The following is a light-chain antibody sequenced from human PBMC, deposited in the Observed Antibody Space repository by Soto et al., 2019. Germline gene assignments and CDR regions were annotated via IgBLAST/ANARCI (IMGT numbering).Light chain of an antibody. Sequence: DIQMTQSPSSLSPSVGDRVTITCRASRSISDWLAWYQQKPGKAPELLIFDASNLESGVSSRFSGSGSGTEFTLTISRLQPDDVATYYCLQYSSHSWTFGQGTKVDTK. CDR2: DAS. CDR1: RSISDW. J-gene: IGKJ1*01. V-gene: IGKV1-5*01. CDR3: LQYSSHSWT.